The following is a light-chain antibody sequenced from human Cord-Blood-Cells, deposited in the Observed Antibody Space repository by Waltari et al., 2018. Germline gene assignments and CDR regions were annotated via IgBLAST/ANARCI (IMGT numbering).Light chain of an antibody. Sequence: GERATLSCRASQSVSSYLAWYQQKPGQAPRLLIYDASNRATGIPARFSGSGSGADFTLTISSLEPEDFAVYYCHQRSNWPPYTFGQVTKLEIK. CDR2: DAS. J-gene: IGKJ2*01. CDR1: QSVSSY. CDR3: HQRSNWPPYT. V-gene: IGKV3-11*01.